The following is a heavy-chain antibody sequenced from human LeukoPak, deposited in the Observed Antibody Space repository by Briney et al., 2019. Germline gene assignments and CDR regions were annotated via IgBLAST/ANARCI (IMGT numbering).Heavy chain of an antibody. J-gene: IGHJ4*02. Sequence: GESLKISCKGSGYSFTSYWIGWVRQMPGKGLEWMGIIYPGDSDTRYSPSFQGQVTISADKSISTAYLQWSSLKASDTAMCYCARHGTTVVTNPFEDYWGQGTLVTVSS. CDR2: IYPGDSDT. D-gene: IGHD4-23*01. CDR3: ARHGTTVVTNPFEDY. V-gene: IGHV5-51*01. CDR1: GYSFTSYW.